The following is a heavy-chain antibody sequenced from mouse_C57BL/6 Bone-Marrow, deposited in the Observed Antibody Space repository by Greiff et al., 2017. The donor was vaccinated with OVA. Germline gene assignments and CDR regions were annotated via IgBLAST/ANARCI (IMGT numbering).Heavy chain of an antibody. CDR1: GYTFTSYW. D-gene: IGHD1-1*01. CDR3: ARSGLIYYYGSSSAMDY. V-gene: IGHV1-55*01. J-gene: IGHJ4*01. Sequence: QVQLQQPGAELVKPGASVKMSCKASGYTFTSYWITWVKQRPGQGLEWIGDIYPGSGSTNYNEKFKSKATLTVDTSSSTAYMQLSSLTSEDSAVYYCARSGLIYYYGSSSAMDYWGQGTSVTVSS. CDR2: IYPGSGST.